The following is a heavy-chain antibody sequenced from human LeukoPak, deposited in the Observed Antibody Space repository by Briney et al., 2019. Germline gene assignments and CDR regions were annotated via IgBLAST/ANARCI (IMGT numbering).Heavy chain of an antibody. Sequence: ASVKVSCKASGYTFTSYGISWVRQAPGQGLEWMGWISAYNGNTNYAQKLQGRVTMTTDTSTGTAYMELRSLRSDDTAVYYCATSVTLYYYGMDVWGQGTTVTVSS. V-gene: IGHV1-18*01. D-gene: IGHD4-17*01. CDR3: ATSVTLYYYGMDV. J-gene: IGHJ6*02. CDR1: GYTFTSYG. CDR2: ISAYNGNT.